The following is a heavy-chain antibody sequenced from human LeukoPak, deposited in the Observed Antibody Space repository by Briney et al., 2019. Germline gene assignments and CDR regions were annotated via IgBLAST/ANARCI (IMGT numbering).Heavy chain of an antibody. CDR3: ARSPRSIAVDFDY. Sequence: ASVKVSCKASGYTFTSYGISWVRQAPGQGLEWMGRINPNSGGTNYAQKFQGRVTMTRDTSISTAYMELSRLRSDDTAVYYCARSPRSIAVDFDYWGQGTLVTVSS. V-gene: IGHV1-2*06. CDR2: INPNSGGT. D-gene: IGHD6-19*01. CDR1: GYTFTSYG. J-gene: IGHJ4*02.